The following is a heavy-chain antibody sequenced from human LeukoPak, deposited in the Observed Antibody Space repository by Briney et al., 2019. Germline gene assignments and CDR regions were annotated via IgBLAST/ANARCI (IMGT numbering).Heavy chain of an antibody. J-gene: IGHJ4*02. CDR2: ISCSGCNT. Sequence: GGSLRLSCADSGFTFSIYAMSWVRQAPGKGLEWVSGISCSGCNTYYADSVKGRFTISRDNSKKTVYLQMSSLRAEDTAVYYCAKDRQQLANLEYWGQGALVTVSS. CDR1: GFTFSIYA. CDR3: AKDRQQLANLEY. D-gene: IGHD6-13*01. V-gene: IGHV3-23*01.